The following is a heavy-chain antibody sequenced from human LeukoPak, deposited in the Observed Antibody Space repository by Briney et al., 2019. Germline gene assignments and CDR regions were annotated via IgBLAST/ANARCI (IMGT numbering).Heavy chain of an antibody. Sequence: SETLSLTCTVSGGSINNYYWTWIRQPPGKGLEWIGYISFSGTTNYNPSLKSRVTISLDTSKNPFSLKLTSVTAADTAVYYCARISPSSGTYWGSLYYYMDVWGKGTTVTVSS. J-gene: IGHJ6*03. V-gene: IGHV4-59*01. CDR2: ISFSGTT. CDR3: ARISPSSGTYWGSLYYYMDV. CDR1: GGSINNYY. D-gene: IGHD1-26*01.